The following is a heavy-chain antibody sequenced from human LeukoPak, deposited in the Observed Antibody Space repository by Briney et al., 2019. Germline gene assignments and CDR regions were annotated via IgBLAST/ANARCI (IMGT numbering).Heavy chain of an antibody. D-gene: IGHD4-17*01. V-gene: IGHV3-7*01. CDR1: GFTFSSYW. CDR3: ARGMTTVTTYAFDI. CDR2: IKQDGSEK. J-gene: IGHJ3*02. Sequence: PGGSLRLSCAASGFTFSSYWMSWVRQAPGKGLEGVANIKQDGSEKYYVDSVKGRFTISRDNAKNSLYLQMNSLRAEDTAVYYCARGMTTVTTYAFDIWGQGTMVTVSS.